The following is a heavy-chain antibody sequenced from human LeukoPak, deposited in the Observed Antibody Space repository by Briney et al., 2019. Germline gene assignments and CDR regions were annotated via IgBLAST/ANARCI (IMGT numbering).Heavy chain of an antibody. V-gene: IGHV3-21*01. CDR1: GFTFSSYS. J-gene: IGHJ4*02. CDR2: ISSSSSYI. Sequence: GGSLRLSCAASGFTFSSYSMNWVRQAPGKGLEWVSSISSSSSYIYYADSMKGRFTISRDNAKNSLYLQMNSLRAEDTAVYYCARDPEYSSSSREFDYWGQGTLVTVSS. D-gene: IGHD6-6*01. CDR3: ARDPEYSSSSREFDY.